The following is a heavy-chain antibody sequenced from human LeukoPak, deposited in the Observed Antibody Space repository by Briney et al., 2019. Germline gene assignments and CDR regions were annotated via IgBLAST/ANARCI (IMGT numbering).Heavy chain of an antibody. CDR2: ISGSGGST. V-gene: IGHV3-23*01. D-gene: IGHD2-15*01. Sequence: PGGSLRLSCAASRFTFSSYAMSWVSQAPGKGLEWVSAISGSGGSTYYADSVKGRFTISRDNCKNTLSLQMNSLRAEDTAVYYCAKDRACSGGSCYLPDAFDIWGQGTMVTVSS. CDR1: RFTFSSYA. J-gene: IGHJ3*02. CDR3: AKDRACSGGSCYLPDAFDI.